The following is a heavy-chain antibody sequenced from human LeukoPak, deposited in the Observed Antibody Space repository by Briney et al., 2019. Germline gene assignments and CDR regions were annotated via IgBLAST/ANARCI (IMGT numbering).Heavy chain of an antibody. CDR2: IYYSGST. Sequence: PSETLSLTCTVSGGSISSSSYYWGWIRQPPGKGLEWIGSIYYSGSTYYDPSLKSRVTISVDTSKNQFSLKLSSVTAADTVVYYCARQAFYYDFWSGYRKDYYYYYMDVWGKGTTVTVSS. V-gene: IGHV4-39*01. CDR1: GGSISSSSYY. J-gene: IGHJ6*03. CDR3: ARQAFYYDFWSGYRKDYYYYYMDV. D-gene: IGHD3-3*01.